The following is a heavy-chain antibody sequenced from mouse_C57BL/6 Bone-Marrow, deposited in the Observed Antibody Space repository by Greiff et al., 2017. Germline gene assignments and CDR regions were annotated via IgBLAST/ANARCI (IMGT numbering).Heavy chain of an antibody. V-gene: IGHV1-81*01. CDR2: IYPGSGNT. CDR3: AGTGWFAY. Sequence: VQLQQSGAELARPGASVKLSCTASGYTFTSYGISWVKQRTGQGLEWIGEIYPGSGNTYYNEKFKGKATLTADKSSSTASMELRSLSSEESAVYFCAGTGWFAYWGQVTMVTVSA. J-gene: IGHJ3*01. CDR1: GYTFTSYG.